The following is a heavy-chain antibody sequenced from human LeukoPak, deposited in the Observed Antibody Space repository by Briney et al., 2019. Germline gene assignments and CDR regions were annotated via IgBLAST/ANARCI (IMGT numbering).Heavy chain of an antibody. CDR3: ARTLDDSSGYRDAFDI. Sequence: ASVKVSCKASGYTFTSYDINWVRQATGQGLEWMGWMNPNSGNTGYAQKFQGRVTMTRNTSISTAYMELSSLRSDDTAVYYCARTLDDSSGYRDAFDIWGQGTMVTVSS. CDR2: MNPNSGNT. J-gene: IGHJ3*02. D-gene: IGHD3-22*01. CDR1: GYTFTSYD. V-gene: IGHV1-8*01.